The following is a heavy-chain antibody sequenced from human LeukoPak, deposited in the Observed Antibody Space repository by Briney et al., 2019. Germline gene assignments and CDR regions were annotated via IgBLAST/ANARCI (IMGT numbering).Heavy chain of an antibody. CDR2: ISTSGSTR. CDR3: ARLRSSSFYYYYMDV. V-gene: IGHV3-11*01. Sequence: GGSLRLSCAASGFTFSDYYMSWIRQAPGKGLEWVSYISTSGSTRYYADSVKGRFSISRDNAKNSQYLQMHSLRAEDTAVYYCARLRSSSFYYYYMDVWGQGTKVTVSS. D-gene: IGHD6-6*01. J-gene: IGHJ6*03. CDR1: GFTFSDYY.